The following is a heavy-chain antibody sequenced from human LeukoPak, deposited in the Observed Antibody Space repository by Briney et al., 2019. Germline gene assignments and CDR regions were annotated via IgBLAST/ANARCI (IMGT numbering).Heavy chain of an antibody. D-gene: IGHD1-14*01. Sequence: TTSETLTLTCSVSGGSVSSYYWSWIRQSPRKGLEWIGYIHNSGRTNYNPSLKSRVTVFVDTSKNQVYLRLSSVAATDTAVYYCARHGTISSESYFDYWGQGALVTVSS. V-gene: IGHV4-59*08. CDR1: GGSVSSYY. J-gene: IGHJ4*02. CDR3: ARHGTISSESYFDY. CDR2: IHNSGRT.